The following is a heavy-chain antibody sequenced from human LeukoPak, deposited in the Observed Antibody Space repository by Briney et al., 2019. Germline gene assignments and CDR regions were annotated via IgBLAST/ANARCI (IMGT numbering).Heavy chain of an antibody. D-gene: IGHD6-19*01. Sequence: SETLSLTCAVYGGSFSGYYWGWLRQPPGKGLEWIGSIYYSGSTYYNPSLKSRVTISVDTSKNQFSLKLSSVTAADTAVYYCARVMVAGYYYYGMDVWGQGTTVTVSS. CDR2: IYYSGST. V-gene: IGHV4-34*01. CDR3: ARVMVAGYYYYGMDV. J-gene: IGHJ6*02. CDR1: GGSFSGYY.